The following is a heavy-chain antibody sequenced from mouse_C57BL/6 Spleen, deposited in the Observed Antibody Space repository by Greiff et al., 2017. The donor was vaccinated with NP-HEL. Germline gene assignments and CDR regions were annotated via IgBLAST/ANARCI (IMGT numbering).Heavy chain of an antibody. D-gene: IGHD2-2*01. CDR1: GFNIKDDY. J-gene: IGHJ3*01. CDR2: IDPENGDT. CDR3: TTHEVTTGFAY. V-gene: IGHV14-4*01. Sequence: EVQLQQSGAELVRPGASVKLSCTASGFNIKDDYMHWVKQRPEQGLEWIGWIDPENGDTEYASKFQGKATITADTSSNTAYLQLSSLTSEDTAVYDCTTHEVTTGFAYWGQGTLVTVSA.